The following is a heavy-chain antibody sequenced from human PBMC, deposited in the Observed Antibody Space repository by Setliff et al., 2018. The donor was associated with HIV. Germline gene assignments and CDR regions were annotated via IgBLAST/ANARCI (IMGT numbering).Heavy chain of an antibody. CDR2: IYTSGST. D-gene: IGHD3-22*01. Sequence: SETLSLTCSVSGGSISSYYWSWIRQPPGKGLEWIGYIYTSGSTNYNPSLKSRVTISLDTSKNQFSLKLSSVTAADTAVYYCARGLSFYDPGGFDYWGQGTLVTVSS. CDR3: ARGLSFYDPGGFDY. J-gene: IGHJ4*02. V-gene: IGHV4-4*09. CDR1: GGSISSYY.